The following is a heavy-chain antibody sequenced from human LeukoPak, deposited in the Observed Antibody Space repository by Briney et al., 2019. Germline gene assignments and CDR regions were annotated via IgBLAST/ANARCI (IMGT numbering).Heavy chain of an antibody. V-gene: IGHV3-30*04. CDR1: GFTFTDYA. CDR3: VRDLTSGARFDF. CDR2: ISSDGNTQ. Sequence: GTSLRLSCVASGFTFTDYAFNWVRQTPGKGMEWVAIISSDGNTQSYADPLKGRFTISRDNLRDTVFLELTTLRPEDTGLYYCVRDLTSGARFDFWGPGTLVTVSS. D-gene: IGHD3-9*01. J-gene: IGHJ4*01.